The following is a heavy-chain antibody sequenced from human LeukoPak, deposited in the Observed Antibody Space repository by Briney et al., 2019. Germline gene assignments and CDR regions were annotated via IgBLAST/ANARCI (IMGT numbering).Heavy chain of an antibody. CDR2: IYYRGTT. D-gene: IGHD3-10*01. Sequence: IGFIYYRGTTNNNPSLKSRVTTSIYTSKKQFSLNLSSVTAADTAIYYCAGVFSGRRPFELWGQGILVTVSS. J-gene: IGHJ4*02. CDR3: AGVFSGRRPFEL. V-gene: IGHV4-59*03.